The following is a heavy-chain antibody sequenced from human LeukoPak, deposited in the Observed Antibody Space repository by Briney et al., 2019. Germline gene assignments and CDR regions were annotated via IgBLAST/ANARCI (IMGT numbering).Heavy chain of an antibody. Sequence: SETLSLTCAIYGGSFSGYYWSWIRQPPGKGLEWIGEINHSGSTDYSPSLKSRVTISVDTSKNQFSLKLSSVTAADTAVYYCARALGGGYYTSWYFGYWGQGTLVTVSS. CDR2: INHSGST. J-gene: IGHJ4*02. CDR3: ARALGGGYYTSWYFGY. D-gene: IGHD1-26*01. V-gene: IGHV4-34*01. CDR1: GGSFSGYY.